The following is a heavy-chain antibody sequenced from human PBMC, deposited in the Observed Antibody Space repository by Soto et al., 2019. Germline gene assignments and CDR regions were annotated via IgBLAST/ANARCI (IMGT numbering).Heavy chain of an antibody. V-gene: IGHV3-30-3*01. CDR2: ISYDGSNK. J-gene: IGHJ4*02. CDR3: ARDRSGPFDY. CDR1: GFTFSSYA. D-gene: IGHD6-19*01. Sequence: PGGSLRLSCAASGFTFSSYAMHWVRQAPGKGLEWVAVISYDGSNKYYADSVKGRFTISRDNSKNTLYLQMNSLRAEDTAVYYCARDRSGPFDYWGQGTLVTVSS.